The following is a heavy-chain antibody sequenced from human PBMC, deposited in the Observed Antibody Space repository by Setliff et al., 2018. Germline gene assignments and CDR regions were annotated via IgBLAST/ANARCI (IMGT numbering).Heavy chain of an antibody. Sequence: GGSLRLSCAASGFTFDDYGMSWVRQAPGKGLEWVSAITGNGGSTYYADSVKGRFTISRDNSKNSLYLEMYSLRAEDTAVYYCAKLVWLTTWYYMDVWGKGTTVTVSS. CDR3: AKLVWLTTWYYMDV. V-gene: IGHV3-23*01. CDR2: ITGNGGST. CDR1: GFTFDDYG. D-gene: IGHD5-18*01. J-gene: IGHJ6*03.